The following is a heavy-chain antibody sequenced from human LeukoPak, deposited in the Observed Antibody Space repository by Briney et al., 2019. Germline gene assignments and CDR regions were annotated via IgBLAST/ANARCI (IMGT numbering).Heavy chain of an antibody. V-gene: IGHV4-39*07. CDR3: ARDLCSSTSCHGGAFDI. J-gene: IGHJ3*02. CDR2: IYYSGST. CDR1: GGSISSSSYY. Sequence: PSETLSLTCAVSGGSISSSSYYWGWIRQPPGKGLEWIGSIYYSGSTYYNPSLKSRVTISVGTSKNQFSLKLSSVTAADTAVYYCARDLCSSTSCHGGAFDIWGQGTMVTVSS. D-gene: IGHD2-2*01.